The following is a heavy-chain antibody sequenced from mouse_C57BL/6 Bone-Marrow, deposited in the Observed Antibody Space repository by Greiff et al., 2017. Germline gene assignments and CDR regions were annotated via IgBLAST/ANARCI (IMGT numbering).Heavy chain of an antibody. CDR2: ISYSGST. CDR3: ASGGPYYAMDY. J-gene: IGHJ4*01. Sequence: EVQRVESGPGMVKPSQSLSLTCTVTGYSITSGYDWHWIRHFPGNKLEWMGYISYSGSTNYNPSLKSRISITHDTSKNHFFLKLNSVTTEDTATYYCASGGPYYAMDYWGQGTSVTVSS. V-gene: IGHV3-1*01. CDR1: GYSITSGYD. D-gene: IGHD3-3*01.